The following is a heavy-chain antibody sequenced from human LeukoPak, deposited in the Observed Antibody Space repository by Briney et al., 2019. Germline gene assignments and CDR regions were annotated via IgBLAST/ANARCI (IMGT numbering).Heavy chain of an antibody. CDR3: ARDRSGTGLFDY. J-gene: IGHJ4*02. D-gene: IGHD1-7*01. Sequence: ASVKVSCKASGYTFTGYYMHWVRQAPGQGLEWMGWINPNSGGTNYAQKFQGRVTMTRDTSISTAYMELSRLRSDDTAVYYCARDRSGTGLFDYWGQGTLVTVYS. V-gene: IGHV1-2*02. CDR2: INPNSGGT. CDR1: GYTFTGYY.